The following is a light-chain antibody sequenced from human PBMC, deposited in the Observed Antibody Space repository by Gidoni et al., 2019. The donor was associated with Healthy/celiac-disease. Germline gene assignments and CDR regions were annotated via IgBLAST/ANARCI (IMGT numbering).Light chain of an antibody. Sequence: DIQMTQSPFPLSASVGDRVTITCRASQSISSYLNWYQQKPGKAPKLLIYAASSLQSGVPSRFSGSGSGTDFTLTISSLQPEDFATYYCQQSYSTPRTFGQGTKVEIK. V-gene: IGKV1-39*01. CDR3: QQSYSTPRT. CDR2: AAS. CDR1: QSISSY. J-gene: IGKJ1*01.